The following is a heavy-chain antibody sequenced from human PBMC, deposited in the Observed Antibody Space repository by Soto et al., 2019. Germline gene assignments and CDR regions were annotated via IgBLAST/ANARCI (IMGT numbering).Heavy chain of an antibody. V-gene: IGHV3-23*01. CDR2: ISVSVGIT. D-gene: IGHD3-22*01. Sequence: WGSLRLSCAASGFTFSAYAMNWVRQAPGKGLEWVSAISVSVGITYYADSVKGQFTISRDNSKNTLYLQMNSLRAEDTAVYYCAKHQHYDSTGVDYQKNVSDNWGKRSMVSVSS. CDR3: AKHQHYDSTGVDYQKNVSDN. CDR1: GFTFSAYA. J-gene: IGHJ4*02.